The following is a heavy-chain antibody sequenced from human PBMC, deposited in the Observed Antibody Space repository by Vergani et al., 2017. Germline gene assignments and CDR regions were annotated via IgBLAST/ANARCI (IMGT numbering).Heavy chain of an antibody. CDR1: GYTFTSYY. J-gene: IGHJ5*02. D-gene: IGHD5-12*01. CDR2: INPSGGST. Sequence: QVQLVQSGAEVKKPGASVKVSCKASGYTFTSYYMHWVRQAPGQGLEWMGIINPSGGSTSYAQKFQGRVTMTRDTSTSTVYMELSSLRSEDTAVYYCGGVNGGYAYWFDPWGQGTLVTVSS. CDR3: GGVNGGYAYWFDP. V-gene: IGHV1-46*01.